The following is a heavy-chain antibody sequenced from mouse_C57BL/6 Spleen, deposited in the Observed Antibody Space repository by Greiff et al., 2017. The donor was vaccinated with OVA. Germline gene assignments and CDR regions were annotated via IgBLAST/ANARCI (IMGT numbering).Heavy chain of an antibody. CDR3: AKMGSSGYDYYAMDY. CDR2: IWRGGST. V-gene: IGHV2-5*01. CDR1: GFSLTSYG. D-gene: IGHD3-2*02. J-gene: IGHJ4*01. Sequence: QVQLKQSGPGLVQPSQSLSITCTVSGFSLTSYGVHWVRQSPGKGLEWLGVIWRGGSTDYNAAFMSRLSITKDNSKSQVFFKMNSLQADDTAIYYCAKMGSSGYDYYAMDYWGQGTSVTVSS.